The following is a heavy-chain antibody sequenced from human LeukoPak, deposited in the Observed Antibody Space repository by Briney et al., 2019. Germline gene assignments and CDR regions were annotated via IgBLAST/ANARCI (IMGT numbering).Heavy chain of an antibody. Sequence: PGGSLRLSCAASGFTFITYAVSWVRQAPGKGLEWVSAISGSGDKTYYADSVKGRFTVSRDISRNTLYLQMNSLRAEDTAVYYCAKLLRGIVVPYYDYWGQGTLVTVSS. V-gene: IGHV3-23*01. CDR1: GFTFITYA. D-gene: IGHD3-10*01. J-gene: IGHJ4*02. CDR2: ISGSGDKT. CDR3: AKLLRGIVVPYYDY.